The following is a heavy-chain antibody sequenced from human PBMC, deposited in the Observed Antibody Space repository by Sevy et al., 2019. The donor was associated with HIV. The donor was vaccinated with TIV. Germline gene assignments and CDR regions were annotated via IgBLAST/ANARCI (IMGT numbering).Heavy chain of an antibody. J-gene: IGHJ4*02. D-gene: IGHD6-6*01. V-gene: IGHV3-30-3*01. Sequence: GGSLRLSCAASGFTFSSYAMHWVRQAPGKGLEWVAVKSYDGSNKYYADSVKGRFTISRDNSKNTLYLQMNSLRAEDTAVYYCAREGGEIAARPDQLPFDYWGQGTLVTVSS. CDR3: AREGGEIAARPDQLPFDY. CDR1: GFTFSSYA. CDR2: KSYDGSNK.